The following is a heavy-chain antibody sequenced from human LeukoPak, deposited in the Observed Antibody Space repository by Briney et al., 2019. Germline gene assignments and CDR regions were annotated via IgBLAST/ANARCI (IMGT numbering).Heavy chain of an antibody. CDR1: GFTVSSNY. CDR3: ARNRDVGYYYYGMDV. J-gene: IGHJ6*02. CDR2: IYSCGST. D-gene: IGHD3-10*01. V-gene: IGHV3-53*01. Sequence: GGSLRLSCAASGFTVSSNYMSWVRQAPGKGMERVSVIYSCGSTYYADSVKGRFTISRDNSTNTLDLQMNSPGCEDTAGYYVARNRDVGYYYYGMDVWGQGTTVTVSS.